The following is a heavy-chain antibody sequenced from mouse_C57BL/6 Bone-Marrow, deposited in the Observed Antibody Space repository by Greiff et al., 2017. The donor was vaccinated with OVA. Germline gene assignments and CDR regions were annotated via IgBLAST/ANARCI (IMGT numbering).Heavy chain of an antibody. V-gene: IGHV1-72*01. Sequence: QVQLQQPGAELVKPGASVTLSCKASGYTFTSYWMHWVKQRPGRGLEWIGRIAPNSGGTKYNEKFKSKATLTVDKPSSTAYMQLSSLTSEDSAVYYCERSGTHYYDMDYWGQGTSVTVSS. D-gene: IGHD3-1*01. CDR3: ERSGTHYYDMDY. CDR2: IAPNSGGT. CDR1: GYTFTSYW. J-gene: IGHJ4*01.